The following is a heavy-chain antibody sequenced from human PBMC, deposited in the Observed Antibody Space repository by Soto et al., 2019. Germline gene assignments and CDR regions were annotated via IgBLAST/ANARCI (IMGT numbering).Heavy chain of an antibody. CDR2: ISSSSSYI. J-gene: IGHJ3*02. Sequence: NPGGSLRLSCAASGFTFSSYSMNWVRQAPGKGLEWVSSISSSSSYIYYADSVKGRFTISRDNAKNSLYLQMNSLRAEDTAVYYCARDISWELRDDAFDIWGQGTMVTVSS. V-gene: IGHV3-21*01. D-gene: IGHD1-26*01. CDR1: GFTFSSYS. CDR3: ARDISWELRDDAFDI.